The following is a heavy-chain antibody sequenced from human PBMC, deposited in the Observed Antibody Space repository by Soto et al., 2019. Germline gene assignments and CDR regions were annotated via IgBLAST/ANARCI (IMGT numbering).Heavy chain of an antibody. CDR2: IKQDGSEK. D-gene: IGHD2-2*01. CDR1: GFTFSSYW. CDR3: ARDIVVVQAENWFDP. V-gene: IGHV3-7*03. Sequence: GGSLRLSCAASGFTFSSYWMSWVRQAPGKGLEWVANIKQDGSEKYYVDSVKGRFTISRDNAKNSLYLQMNSLRAEDTAVYYCARDIVVVQAENWFDPWGQGTLVTVSS. J-gene: IGHJ5*02.